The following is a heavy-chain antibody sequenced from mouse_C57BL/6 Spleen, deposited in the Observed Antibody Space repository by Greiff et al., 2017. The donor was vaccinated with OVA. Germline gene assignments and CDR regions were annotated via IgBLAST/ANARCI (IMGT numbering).Heavy chain of an antibody. CDR1: GYAFSSYW. CDR2: IYPGDGDT. CDR3: ARRGDYGDYYAMDY. D-gene: IGHD2-4*01. Sequence: QVQLQQSGAELVKPGASVKISCKASGYAFSSYWLNWVKQRPGKGLEWIGQIYPGDGDTNYNGKFKGKATLTADISSSTAYMQLSSLTSEDSAVYFCARRGDYGDYYAMDYWGQGTSVTVSS. V-gene: IGHV1-80*01. J-gene: IGHJ4*01.